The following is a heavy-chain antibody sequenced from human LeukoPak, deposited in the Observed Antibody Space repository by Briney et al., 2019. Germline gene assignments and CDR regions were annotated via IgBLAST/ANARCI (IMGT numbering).Heavy chain of an antibody. Sequence: CXVSGGSISSYYWNWIRQPPGKGLEWIGYIYNSGSTNNNPSLKSRVTISVDTSKKQFSLKLSSVTAADTAVYYCARETPYGSGSYPFDYWGQGILVTVSS. CDR2: IYNSGST. CDR3: ARETPYGSGSYPFDY. CDR1: GGSISSYY. D-gene: IGHD3-10*01. J-gene: IGHJ4*02. V-gene: IGHV4-59*01.